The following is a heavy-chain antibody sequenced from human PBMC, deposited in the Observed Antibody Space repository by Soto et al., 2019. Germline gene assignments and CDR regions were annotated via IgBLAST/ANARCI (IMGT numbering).Heavy chain of an antibody. D-gene: IGHD3-22*01. CDR3: ASSYYYDSSGYYTDSFGY. Sequence: SETLSLTCTVSGGSISSSSYYWGWIRQPPGKGLEWIGSIYYSGSTYYNPSLKSRVTISVDTSKNQFSLKLSSVTAADTAVYYCASSYYYDSSGYYTDSFGYWGQGTLVTVSS. CDR2: IYYSGST. V-gene: IGHV4-39*01. CDR1: GGSISSSSYY. J-gene: IGHJ4*02.